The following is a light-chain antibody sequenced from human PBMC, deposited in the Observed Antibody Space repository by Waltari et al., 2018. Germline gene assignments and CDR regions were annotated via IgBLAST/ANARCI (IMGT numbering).Light chain of an antibody. CDR1: QSVFDSSHSKTS. V-gene: IGKV4-1*01. CDR3: QQCYSAPRN. Sequence: DIVMTQSPDSLAVSLGERATIHCKSSQSVFDSSHSKTSLSWYQQKPGQPPKLLIYWASTRESGVPDRFSDSGSGTDFTLTINSLQAEDVAIYYCQQCYSAPRNFGQGTKVEIK. J-gene: IGKJ2*01. CDR2: WAS.